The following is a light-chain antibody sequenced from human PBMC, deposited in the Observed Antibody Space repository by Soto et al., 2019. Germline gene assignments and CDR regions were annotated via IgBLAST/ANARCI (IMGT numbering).Light chain of an antibody. V-gene: IGLV2-14*03. CDR1: SRDVVGYNY. J-gene: IGLJ3*02. Sequence: QSALTQPASVSGSPGQSITISCTGTSRDVVGYNYVSCYQQHPGKAPRLMIYDVTNRPSGVSNRFSASKSGTTASLTSSGLQTEDEADDYCSSSSTSNTPQVVFGGGTKLTVL. CDR3: SSSSTSNTPQVV. CDR2: DVT.